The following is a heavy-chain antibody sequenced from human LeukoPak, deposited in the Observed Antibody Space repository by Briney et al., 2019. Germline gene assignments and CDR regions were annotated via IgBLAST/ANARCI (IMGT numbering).Heavy chain of an antibody. D-gene: IGHD5-12*01. CDR2: IYPGGTT. V-gene: IGHV3-53*01. CDR3: ARDTTTHFDY. Sequence: SGGSLRLSCAASGFTVSSTHMSWVRQAPGKGLEWVSVIYPGGTTSYADSVKGRFTVSRDNSKNTLYLQMNSLRAEDTAVYYCARDTTTHFDYWGQGTPVTVSS. J-gene: IGHJ4*02. CDR1: GFTVSSTH.